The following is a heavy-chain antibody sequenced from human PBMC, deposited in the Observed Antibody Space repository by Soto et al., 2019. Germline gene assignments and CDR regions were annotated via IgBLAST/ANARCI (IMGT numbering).Heavy chain of an antibody. Sequence: TSETLSLTWTVSGASIRSSAYWGWIRQPPGKGLEWIGSIYSIGNTYYNPSLKSGVTISADTSKNQFSLKLSSVTAADTAVYYCARRYGTTFDYWGQGTLVTVSS. V-gene: IGHV4-39*07. D-gene: IGHD1-7*01. CDR2: IYSIGNT. CDR3: ARRYGTTFDY. CDR1: GASIRSSAY. J-gene: IGHJ4*02.